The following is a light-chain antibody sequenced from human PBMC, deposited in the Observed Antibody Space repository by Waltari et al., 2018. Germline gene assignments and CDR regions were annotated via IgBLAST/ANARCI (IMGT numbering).Light chain of an antibody. J-gene: IGKJ1*01. CDR3: QQYDSSPRT. CDR1: QSLRSNF. V-gene: IGKV3-20*01. Sequence: EIVLTQSPGTLYLSPGERATLSCRASQSLRSNFLAWYQHKAGQAPRLLIYGTSTRATGNRDRFSGSGSGTDFTLAIRRLEPEDFAVYYCQQYDSSPRTFGLGTKVEVK. CDR2: GTS.